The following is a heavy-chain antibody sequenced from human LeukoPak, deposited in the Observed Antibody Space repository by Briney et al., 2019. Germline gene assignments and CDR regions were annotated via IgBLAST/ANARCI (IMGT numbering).Heavy chain of an antibody. J-gene: IGHJ4*02. Sequence: SETLSLTCAVYGGSYSGYYWSWIRQPPGKGLEWIGEINHSGSTNYNPSLKSRVTISVDTSKNQFSLKLSSVTAADTAVYYYARGGKAAEGPQKTFPRYYFDYWGQGTLVTVSS. CDR1: GGSYSGYY. CDR3: ARGGKAAEGPQKTFPRYYFDY. V-gene: IGHV4-34*01. CDR2: INHSGST. D-gene: IGHD6-13*01.